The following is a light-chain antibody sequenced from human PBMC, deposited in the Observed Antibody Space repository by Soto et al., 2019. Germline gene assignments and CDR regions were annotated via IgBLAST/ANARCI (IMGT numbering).Light chain of an antibody. Sequence: QSALTQPASVSGSPGQSITISCTGTGSDVGAYNYVSWYQQHPGKAPKLIIFEVSNRPSGVSNRFSGSKSGNTASLSISGLQTEDEADYYCSSYTSSSTPVVFCGGTQLTVL. CDR2: EVS. CDR3: SSYTSSSTPVV. V-gene: IGLV2-14*01. J-gene: IGLJ2*01. CDR1: GSDVGAYNY.